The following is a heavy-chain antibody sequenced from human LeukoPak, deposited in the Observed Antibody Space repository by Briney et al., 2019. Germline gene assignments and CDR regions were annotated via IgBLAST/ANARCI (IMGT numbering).Heavy chain of an antibody. J-gene: IGHJ4*02. CDR2: LSGSGHEA. Sequence: PGGSLRLSCAASGFTFSSYAMSWVRQPPGKGLEWVSALSGSGHEAYYADAVKGRFTISRDNSKNTLFLQMNSLRAEDTAVYYCAKTGNDDILTGYYHWGQGSLVTVSS. V-gene: IGHV3-23*01. D-gene: IGHD3-9*01. CDR3: AKTGNDDILTGYYH. CDR1: GFTFSSYA.